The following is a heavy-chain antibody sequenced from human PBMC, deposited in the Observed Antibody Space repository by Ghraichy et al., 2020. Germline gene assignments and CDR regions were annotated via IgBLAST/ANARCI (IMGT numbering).Heavy chain of an antibody. J-gene: IGHJ4*02. Sequence: GGSLRLSCAASGFIFSTFGMHWVRQAPGKGLEWVAVITSDGSKKYYEDSVKGRFTVSRDNSKNTLYLQMSSLRPEDTALYYCAKDRVSGVMTAPPDSWGQGTLVTVSS. V-gene: IGHV3-30*18. D-gene: IGHD2-21*02. CDR3: AKDRVSGVMTAPPDS. CDR1: GFIFSTFG. CDR2: ITSDGSKK.